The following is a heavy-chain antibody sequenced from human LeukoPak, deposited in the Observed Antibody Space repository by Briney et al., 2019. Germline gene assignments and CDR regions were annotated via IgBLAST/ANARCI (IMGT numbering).Heavy chain of an antibody. J-gene: IGHJ4*02. V-gene: IGHV1-69*05. D-gene: IGHD5-18*01. Sequence: ASVKVSCKASGGTFSSYAISWVRQAPGQGLEWMGRIIPIFGTANCAQKFQGRVTITTDESTSTAYMGLSSLRSEDTAVYYCARDRWTAMVTWYFDYWGQGTLVTASS. CDR3: ARDRWTAMVTWYFDY. CDR2: IIPIFGTA. CDR1: GGTFSSYA.